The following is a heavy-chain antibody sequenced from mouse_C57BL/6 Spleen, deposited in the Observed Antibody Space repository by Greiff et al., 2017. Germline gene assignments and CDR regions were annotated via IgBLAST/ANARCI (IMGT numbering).Heavy chain of an antibody. J-gene: IGHJ2*01. CDR3: ESRTGTGAFDY. Sequence: EVMLVESGGGLVKPGGSLKLSCAASGFTFSDYGMHWVRQAPEKGLEWVAYISSGSSTIYYADTVKGRFTISRDNAKNTLFLQMTSLRSEDTAMYYCESRTGTGAFDYWGQGTTLTVSS. V-gene: IGHV5-17*01. CDR2: ISSGSSTI. D-gene: IGHD4-1*01. CDR1: GFTFSDYG.